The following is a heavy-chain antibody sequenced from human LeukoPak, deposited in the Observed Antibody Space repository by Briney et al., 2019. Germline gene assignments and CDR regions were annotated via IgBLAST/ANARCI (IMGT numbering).Heavy chain of an antibody. CDR1: GFTFSSYW. CDR2: IASDGSST. Sequence: GGSLRLSCAASGFTFSSYWMNWVRQAPGKGLVWVSRIASDGSSTTYAVSVKGRFSISRDNAKNTLYLQMNSLRVEDTAVYYCARGRPHGNDYWGQGTLVTVSS. D-gene: IGHD4-23*01. V-gene: IGHV3-74*01. CDR3: ARGRPHGNDY. J-gene: IGHJ4*02.